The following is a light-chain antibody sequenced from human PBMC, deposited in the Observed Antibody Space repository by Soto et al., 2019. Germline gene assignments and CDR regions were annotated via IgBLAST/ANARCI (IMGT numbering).Light chain of an antibody. CDR1: QGISSY. V-gene: IGKV1-8*01. CDR2: AAS. Sequence: AIRMTHSPSSLSASTGDRVTITCRASQGISSYLAWYQQKPGKAPKLLIYAASTLQSGVPSRFSGSGSGTDFTLTISCLQSEDFAPYYCQQYYSYPLTFGQGTKVDIK. CDR3: QQYYSYPLT. J-gene: IGKJ1*01.